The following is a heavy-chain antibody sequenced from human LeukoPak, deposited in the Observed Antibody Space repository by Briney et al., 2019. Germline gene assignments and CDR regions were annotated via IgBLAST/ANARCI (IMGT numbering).Heavy chain of an antibody. D-gene: IGHD5-24*01. Sequence: GRSLRLSCAASGFTFSSYGMHWVRQAPGKGLEWVASIPYDGSNEYYGDSVKGRFSVSRDNSKNTLYLHMNSLRAEDTAVYYCAKEREMATRYYFDYWGQGTLVTVSS. V-gene: IGHV3-30*02. CDR1: GFTFSSYG. CDR2: IPYDGSNE. CDR3: AKEREMATRYYFDY. J-gene: IGHJ4*02.